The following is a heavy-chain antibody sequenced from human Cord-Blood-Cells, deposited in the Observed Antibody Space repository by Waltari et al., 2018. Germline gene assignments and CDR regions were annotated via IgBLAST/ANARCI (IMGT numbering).Heavy chain of an antibody. V-gene: IGHV3-53*01. D-gene: IGHD6-6*01. CDR2: IYSGGST. CDR1: GFTVSGNS. Sequence: EVQLVESGGGLLQPGGSLRPSCAASGFTVSGNSLSWVRQAPGKGLEWVSVIYSGGSTYYADSVKGRFTISRDNSKNTLYLQMNSRRAEDTAVYYCASEVTRGSSSAFDIWGQGTMVTVSS. CDR3: ASEVTRGSSSAFDI. J-gene: IGHJ3*02.